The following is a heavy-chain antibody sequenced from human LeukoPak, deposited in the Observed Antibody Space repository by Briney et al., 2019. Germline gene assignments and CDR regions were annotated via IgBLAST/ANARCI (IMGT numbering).Heavy chain of an antibody. J-gene: IGHJ4*02. CDR1: GFTFSGSP. CDR3: TQSNY. Sequence: GGSLILSCAASGFTFSGSPILWVRQASGKGLEWVGRIRSKADNYATACAASVQGRCTISRDDSKSTAYLQLNSLKTEDTAVYYCTQSNYWGQGALVTVSS. CDR2: IRSKADNYAT. V-gene: IGHV3-73*01.